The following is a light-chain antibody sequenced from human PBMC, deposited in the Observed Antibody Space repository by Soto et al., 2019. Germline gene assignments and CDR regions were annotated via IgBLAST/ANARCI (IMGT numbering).Light chain of an antibody. CDR1: QSVSSSY. CDR3: QQYGSSRGYT. Sequence: EIVLTQSPGTLSLSPGERATLSCRASQSVSSSYLAWYQQKPGQAPRLLIYGASSRATGIPDRFSGSWSGTDFTLTISILEPEDFALYYCQQYGSSRGYTFGQGTKLEIK. J-gene: IGKJ2*01. V-gene: IGKV3-20*01. CDR2: GAS.